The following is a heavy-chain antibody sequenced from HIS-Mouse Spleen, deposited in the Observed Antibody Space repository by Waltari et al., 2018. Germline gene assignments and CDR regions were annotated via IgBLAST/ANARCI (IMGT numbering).Heavy chain of an antibody. Sequence: QVQLVQSWAEVKKPAASVKVSCKASGYTFTGYYMPWGRQAPGQGLEWMGWINPNSGSTNYAQKFQGRVTMTRDTSISTAYMELSRLRYDDTAVYYCARDRRDYYGSGSYYIGGDYYFDYWGQGTLVTVSS. V-gene: IGHV1-2*02. CDR3: ARDRRDYYGSGSYYIGGDYYFDY. CDR1: GYTFTGYY. J-gene: IGHJ4*02. D-gene: IGHD3-10*01. CDR2: INPNSGST.